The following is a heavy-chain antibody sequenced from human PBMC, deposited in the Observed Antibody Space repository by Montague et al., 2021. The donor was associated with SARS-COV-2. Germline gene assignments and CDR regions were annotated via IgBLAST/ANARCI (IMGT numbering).Heavy chain of an antibody. D-gene: IGHD3-10*01. CDR2: IYYSGST. CDR3: ARMAMGSGSYCFDP. Sequence: SETLSLTCTVSGGSVSSGNYYWSWIRQPPGKGLEWIGNIYYSGSTNYNPSLKSRVTISVDTSKNQFSLKLSSVTAADTAVYYCARMAMGSGSYCFDPWGQGTLVTVSS. J-gene: IGHJ5*02. CDR1: GGSVSSGNYY. V-gene: IGHV4-61*01.